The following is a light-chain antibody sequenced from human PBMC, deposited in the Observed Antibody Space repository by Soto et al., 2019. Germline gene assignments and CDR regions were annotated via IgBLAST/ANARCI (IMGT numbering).Light chain of an antibody. CDR3: QQYSTSPRT. J-gene: IGKJ1*01. V-gene: IGKV3-20*01. Sequence: EFVLTQSPSTLSLSAGDGATLSCRASQSVGTLYLAWYQQKPGQAPRLLISATSTGATGIPDRFSGSASGTDFTLTISSLEPEDFAVYYCQQYSTSPRTFGQGTKVDI. CDR2: ATS. CDR1: QSVGTLY.